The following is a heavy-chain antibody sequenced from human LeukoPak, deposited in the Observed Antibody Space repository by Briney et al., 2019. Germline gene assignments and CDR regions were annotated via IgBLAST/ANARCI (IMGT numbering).Heavy chain of an antibody. J-gene: IGHJ4*02. CDR2: IYYSGST. CDR3: ATLIVRRLD. V-gene: IGHV4-39*01. CDR1: GGSISSNSCN. D-gene: IGHD3-22*01. Sequence: PSETLSLTCTVSGGSISSNSCNWGWIRQPPGKGLEWIGSIYYSGSTYYNPSLKSRVTMSVDTSKNQFSLKLSSVTAADTAVYFCATLIVRRLDWGQGTLGTVSS.